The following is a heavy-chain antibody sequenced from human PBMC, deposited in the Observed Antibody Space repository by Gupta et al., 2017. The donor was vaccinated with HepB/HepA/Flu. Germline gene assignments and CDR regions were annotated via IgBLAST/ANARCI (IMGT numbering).Heavy chain of an antibody. CDR1: GSIFTGYY. CDR3: ARGGLLLSMDV. V-gene: IGHV1-2*02. Sequence: QVQLVQSGAEVKKPGASVKVSCKASGSIFTGYYMHWVRQAPGQGLEWMGWINPKSGGTNFAQKFQGRVTMTRDTSISTAYMELSRLRSDDMAVYYCARGGLLLSMDVWGKGTTVTVSS. CDR2: INPKSGGT. J-gene: IGHJ6*03.